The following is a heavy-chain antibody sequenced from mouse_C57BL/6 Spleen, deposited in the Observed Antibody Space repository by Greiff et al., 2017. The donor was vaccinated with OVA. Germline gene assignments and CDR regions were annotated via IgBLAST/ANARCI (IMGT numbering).Heavy chain of an antibody. CDR1: GFTFSDYG. J-gene: IGHJ2*01. V-gene: IGHV5-17*01. Sequence: EVMLVESGGGLVKPGGSLKLSCAASGFTFSDYGMHWVRQAPEKGLEWVAYISSGSSTIYYADTVKGRFTFSRDNAKTTLFLQMTSLRSEDAAMYYCARGGHSNYPYDFDYWGQGTTLTVSS. CDR3: ARGGHSNYPYDFDY. CDR2: ISSGSSTI. D-gene: IGHD2-5*01.